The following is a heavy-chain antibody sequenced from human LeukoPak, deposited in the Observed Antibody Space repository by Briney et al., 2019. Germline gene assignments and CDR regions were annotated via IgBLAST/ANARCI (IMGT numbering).Heavy chain of an antibody. J-gene: IGHJ4*02. CDR3: ARHSPEKQWLVPSALFFDY. D-gene: IGHD6-19*01. CDR2: IYYSGST. CDR1: GGSISSYY. Sequence: PSETLSLTCTVSGGSISSYYWSWIRQPPGKGLEWIGYIYYSGSTNYNPSLKSRVTISVDTSKNQFSLKLSSATAADTAVYYCARHSPEKQWLVPSALFFDYWGQGTLVTVSS. V-gene: IGHV4-59*01.